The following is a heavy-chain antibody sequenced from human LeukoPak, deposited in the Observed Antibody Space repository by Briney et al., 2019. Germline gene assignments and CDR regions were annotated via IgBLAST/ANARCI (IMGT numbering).Heavy chain of an antibody. CDR2: ISGSGGKT. CDR3: AKDWTGTKPFDL. CDR1: GFTFSSYA. V-gene: IGHV3-23*01. Sequence: GGSLRLSCAASGFTFSSYAMSWVRQAPGKGLEWGSGISGSGGKTYYADSVKGRFTISRDNFKNTLYLQMNSLRAEDTAVYYCAKDWTGTKPFDLWGRGTLVTVSS. J-gene: IGHJ2*01. D-gene: IGHD3/OR15-3a*01.